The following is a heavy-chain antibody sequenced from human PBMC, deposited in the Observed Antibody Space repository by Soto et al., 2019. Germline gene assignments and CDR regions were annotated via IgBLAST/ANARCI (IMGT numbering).Heavy chain of an antibody. Sequence: QVQLVQSGAEVKKPGSSVKVSCKTSGVSFNNNGIGWVRQAPGHGLEWMGGVSPPFRTSDYARNFQGRISITADASTGTVNMELSSLTSEDTAQYYCARVLYYGSGRYSPYGMDVWGQGTTLTVSS. CDR2: VSPPFRTS. CDR1: GVSFNNNG. V-gene: IGHV1-69*01. CDR3: ARVLYYGSGRYSPYGMDV. D-gene: IGHD3-10*01. J-gene: IGHJ6*02.